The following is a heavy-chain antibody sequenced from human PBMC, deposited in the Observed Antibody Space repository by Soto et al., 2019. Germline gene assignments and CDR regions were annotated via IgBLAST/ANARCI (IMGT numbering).Heavy chain of an antibody. J-gene: IGHJ6*02. CDR3: ARGRKQWLVSRYYSYGMDV. CDR2: INHSGST. V-gene: IGHV4-34*01. Sequence: SKTLSLTCAVYGVSFSGYYWSWIRQAPGKGLEWIGEINHSGSTNYNPSLKSRVTISVDTSKNQFSLKLSSVTAADTAVYYCARGRKQWLVSRYYSYGMDVWGQGTTVTGSS. D-gene: IGHD6-19*01. CDR1: GVSFSGYY.